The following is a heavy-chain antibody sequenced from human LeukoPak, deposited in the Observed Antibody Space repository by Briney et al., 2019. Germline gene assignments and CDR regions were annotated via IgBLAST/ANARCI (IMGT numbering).Heavy chain of an antibody. D-gene: IGHD6-19*01. CDR3: AKGDPGISGYFDY. CDR1: GFTFSSYA. Sequence: GGSLRLSCAASGFTFSSYAMSWVRRAPGRGLEWVSAISGSGGSTYYADSVKGRFTISRDNSKNTLYLQMNSLRAEDTAVYYCAKGDPGISGYFDYWGQGTLVTVSS. CDR2: ISGSGGST. J-gene: IGHJ4*02. V-gene: IGHV3-23*01.